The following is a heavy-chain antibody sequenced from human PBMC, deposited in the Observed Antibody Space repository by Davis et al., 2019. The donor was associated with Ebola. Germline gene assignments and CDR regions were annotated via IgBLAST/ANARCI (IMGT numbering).Heavy chain of an antibody. Sequence: GESLKISCAASGFTFSSYTMNWVRLAPGKGLEWVSYIGTRGDPTVYADSVKGRFTVSRDDANNSLSLLMNSLRDEDTAIYYCVRDYLFALDIWGQGTMVTVSS. J-gene: IGHJ3*02. CDR2: IGTRGDPT. CDR1: GFTFSSYT. CDR3: VRDYLFALDI. V-gene: IGHV3-48*02.